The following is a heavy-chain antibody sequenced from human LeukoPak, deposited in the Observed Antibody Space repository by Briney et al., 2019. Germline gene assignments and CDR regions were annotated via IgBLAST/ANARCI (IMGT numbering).Heavy chain of an antibody. D-gene: IGHD6-19*01. CDR3: ARGVAGSPAFDY. J-gene: IGHJ4*02. CDR2: IYLSGST. Sequence: PSETLSLTCALSRGSLSSSNLWSWVRQPPGKGMGWIGEIYLSGSTNYSPSPKSPVTISVDKSKNQFSLKLGSVTAADTAVYYCARGVAGSPAFDYWGRGTLVTVSS. CDR1: RGSLSSSNL. V-gene: IGHV4-4*02.